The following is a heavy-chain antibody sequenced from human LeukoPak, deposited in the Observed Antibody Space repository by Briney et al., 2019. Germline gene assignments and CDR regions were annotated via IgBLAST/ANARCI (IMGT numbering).Heavy chain of an antibody. CDR1: GFIFSNYA. J-gene: IGHJ4*02. V-gene: IGHV3-23*01. CDR2: LRGDGDT. CDR3: AKASWVSNVDAVL. D-gene: IGHD1-1*01. Sequence: GGSLRLSCAASGFIFSNYAMSWVRQAPARGLEWVSSLRGDGDTFYADSVKGRFTLSRDHSRNTVYLQLDNLRVEDTAIYYCAKASWVSNVDAVLWGQGTLVTVSS.